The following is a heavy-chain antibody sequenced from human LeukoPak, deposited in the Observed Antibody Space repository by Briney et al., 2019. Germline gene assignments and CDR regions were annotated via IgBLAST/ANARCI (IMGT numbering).Heavy chain of an antibody. J-gene: IGHJ4*02. D-gene: IGHD5-12*01. Sequence: SETLSLTCTVSGDSISSGGNYWSWLRQHPGKGLEWIGYIYYSGSTYYNPSLKSRLTISVDTSKTQFSLKLSSVTAAATAVYYCARWGNSGYASGYFDYWGQGTLVTVSS. V-gene: IGHV4-31*03. CDR2: IYYSGST. CDR1: GDSISSGGNY. CDR3: ARWGNSGYASGYFDY.